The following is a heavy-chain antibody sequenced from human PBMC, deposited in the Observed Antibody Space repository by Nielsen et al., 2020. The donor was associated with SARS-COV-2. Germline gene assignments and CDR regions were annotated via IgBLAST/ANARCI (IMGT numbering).Heavy chain of an antibody. J-gene: IGHJ4*02. CDR2: ITWDGGSA. Sequence: GGSLRLSCAASGFTFDDYTMHWVRQAPGKGLEWVSFITWDGGSAYYADSVKGRFTISRDNSKDSVYLQMNSLRSEDTALYYCAKDQGSVAGTWNAFDYWGQGTLVTVSA. CDR3: AKDQGSVAGTWNAFDY. D-gene: IGHD6-19*01. CDR1: GFTFDDYT. V-gene: IGHV3-43*01.